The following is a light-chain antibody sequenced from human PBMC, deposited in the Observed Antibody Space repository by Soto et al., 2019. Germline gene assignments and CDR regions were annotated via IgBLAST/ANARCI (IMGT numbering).Light chain of an antibody. J-gene: IGKJ1*01. CDR3: QQTYRTPWT. V-gene: IGKV1-39*01. CDR2: AAS. CDR1: QNITNY. Sequence: IQMTQSPSSLTASVGDRVTISCRASQNITNYLNWFQQKPGEAPNLLIYAASSLQSGVPSRLSASGSGTDFTLTISSLQPEDFATFYCQQTYRTPWTFGQGTKVDI.